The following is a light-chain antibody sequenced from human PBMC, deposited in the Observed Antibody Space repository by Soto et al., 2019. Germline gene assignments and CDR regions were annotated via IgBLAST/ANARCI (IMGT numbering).Light chain of an antibody. V-gene: IGLV1-40*01. Sequence: QSVLTQPPSVSGAPGQRVTMSCTGSNSNIGAGYDVHWYQQFPGTAPRLVIYGNTNRPSGVPDRFSGSKSGTSASLAITGLQAEDEAECYCQSYDSSLSGLWVFGGGTKVTVL. CDR1: NSNIGAGYD. CDR3: QSYDSSLSGLWV. CDR2: GNT. J-gene: IGLJ3*02.